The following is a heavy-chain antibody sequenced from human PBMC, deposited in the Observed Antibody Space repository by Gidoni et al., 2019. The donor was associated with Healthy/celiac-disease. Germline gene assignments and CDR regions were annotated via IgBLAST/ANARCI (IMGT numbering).Heavy chain of an antibody. CDR3: AKGTMSAVAAFDY. V-gene: IGHV3-9*01. CDR2: ISWNSGSI. Sequence: EVQLVESGGGLVQPGRSLRLSCSASGFTFDDYAMHWVRQDPGKGLEWVSGISWNSGSIGYADSVKGRFTISRDNAKNSLYLQMNSLRAEDTALYYCAKGTMSAVAAFDYWGQGTLVTVSS. CDR1: GFTFDDYA. D-gene: IGHD6-19*01. J-gene: IGHJ4*02.